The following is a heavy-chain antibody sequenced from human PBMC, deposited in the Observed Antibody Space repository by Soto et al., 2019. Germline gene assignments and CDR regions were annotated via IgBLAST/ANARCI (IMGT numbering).Heavy chain of an antibody. D-gene: IGHD3-22*01. CDR1: GGTFSSYA. J-gene: IGHJ4*02. CDR3: ARASYYYDSSGYYNYFDY. Sequence: SVKVSCKASGGTFSSYAISWVRQAPGQGLEWMGGIIPIFGTANYAQKFQGRVTITADESTSTAYMELSSLRSEDTAVYYCARASYYYDSSGYYNYFDYCGQGTLVTVSS. V-gene: IGHV1-69*01. CDR2: IIPIFGTA.